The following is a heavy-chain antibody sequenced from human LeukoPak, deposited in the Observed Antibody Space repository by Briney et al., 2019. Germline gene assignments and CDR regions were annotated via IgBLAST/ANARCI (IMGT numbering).Heavy chain of an antibody. D-gene: IGHD3-10*01. CDR2: ISASGVST. J-gene: IGHJ4*02. V-gene: IGHV3-23*01. CDR1: GFTFSSYA. Sequence: GGSLRLSCAASGFTFSSYAMTWVRQAPGKGLEWVSGISASGVSTYYADSVKGRFTISRDNSKNTLYLQMNSLRAEDTAVYYCAKLNLLLWFGETYWGQGTLVTVSS. CDR3: AKLNLLLWFGETY.